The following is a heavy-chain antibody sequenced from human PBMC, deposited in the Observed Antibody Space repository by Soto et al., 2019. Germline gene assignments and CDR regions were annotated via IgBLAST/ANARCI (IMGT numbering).Heavy chain of an antibody. Sequence: EVQLLESGGGLVQPGGSLRLSCAASGFTFSSYAMSWVRQAPGKGLEWVSAISGSGGSTYYADSVKGRFTISRDNSKNTLDLQRNRRRAGDTAVYYCAKGEAVLWFGESDYFDYWGQGTLVTVSS. CDR3: AKGEAVLWFGESDYFDY. CDR2: ISGSGGST. V-gene: IGHV3-23*01. D-gene: IGHD3-10*01. J-gene: IGHJ4*02. CDR1: GFTFSSYA.